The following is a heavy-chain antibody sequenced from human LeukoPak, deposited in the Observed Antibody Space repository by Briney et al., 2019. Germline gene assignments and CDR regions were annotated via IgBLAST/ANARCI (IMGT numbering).Heavy chain of an antibody. V-gene: IGHV3-74*01. D-gene: IGHD2-2*01. CDR3: ARGDAYALNY. CDR1: GFTFSSYW. CDR2: INSDGSTT. J-gene: IGHJ4*02. Sequence: GGSLRLSCAASGFTFSSYWMHWVRQAPGKGLVWVSRINSDGSTTAYADSVKGRFTISRDNAKNTLYLQMSGLRAEDTAVYYCARGDAYALNYWGQGTLVTVSS.